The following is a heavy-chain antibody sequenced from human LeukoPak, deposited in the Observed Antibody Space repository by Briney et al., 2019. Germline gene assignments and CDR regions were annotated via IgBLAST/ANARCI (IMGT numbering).Heavy chain of an antibody. J-gene: IGHJ4*02. CDR2: IYYSGST. CDR3: ARDSDYCSSTSCYLAFRD. Sequence: PSETLSLTCTVSGGSISSHYWSWIRQPPGKGLEWIGYIYYSGSTNYNPSLKSRVTISADTSKNQFSLKLSSVTAADTAVYYCARDSDYCSSTSCYLAFRDWGQGTLVTVSS. V-gene: IGHV4-59*11. CDR1: GGSISSHY. D-gene: IGHD2-2*01.